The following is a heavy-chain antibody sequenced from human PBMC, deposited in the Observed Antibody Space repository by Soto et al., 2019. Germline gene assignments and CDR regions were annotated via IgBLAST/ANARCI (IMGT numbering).Heavy chain of an antibody. CDR3: ARAYPQVDIVATIRFGYYFDY. V-gene: IGHV4-31*03. Sequence: QVQLQESGPGLVKPSQTLSLTCTVSGGSISSGGYYWSWIRQHPGKGLEWIGYIYYSGSTYYNPSLKSRVTISVDTSKNQFSLKLSSVTAADTAVYYCARAYPQVDIVATIRFGYYFDYWGQGTLVTVSS. J-gene: IGHJ4*02. CDR1: GGSISSGGYY. CDR2: IYYSGST. D-gene: IGHD5-12*01.